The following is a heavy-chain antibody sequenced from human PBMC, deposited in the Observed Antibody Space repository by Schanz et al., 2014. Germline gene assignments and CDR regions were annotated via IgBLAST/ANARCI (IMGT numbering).Heavy chain of an antibody. V-gene: IGHV3-23*04. CDR3: AKAPYADYGYFHY. D-gene: IGHD4-17*01. CDR1: GFTFSSYA. J-gene: IGHJ4*02. CDR2: INTADTT. Sequence: EVQLVESGGGLVKPGGSLRLSCAASGFTFSSYALSWVRQSPGKGLEWVSAINTADTTYYADSVKGRFTVSRDNSKNTLYLQMNSLRTEDTAVYYCAKAPYADYGYFHYWGQGTLVPVSS.